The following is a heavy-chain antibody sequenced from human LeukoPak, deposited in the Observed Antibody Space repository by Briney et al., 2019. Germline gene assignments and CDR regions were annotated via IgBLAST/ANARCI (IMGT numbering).Heavy chain of an antibody. V-gene: IGHV3-48*03. D-gene: IGHD3-16*01. CDR3: AKSTRAVMAMMDV. Sequence: GGSLRLSCAASGFTFSSYEMNWVRRAPGKGLEWVSYISSSGSTIYYADSVKGRFTISRDNAKNSLFLQMNSLRAEDTAVYFCAKSTRAVMAMMDVWGKGTTVTVSS. J-gene: IGHJ6*04. CDR2: ISSSGSTI. CDR1: GFTFSSYE.